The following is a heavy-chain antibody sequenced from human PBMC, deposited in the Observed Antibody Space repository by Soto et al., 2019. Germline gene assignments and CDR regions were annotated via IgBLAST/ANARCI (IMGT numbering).Heavy chain of an antibody. J-gene: IGHJ4*02. CDR1: GFTFSSYS. V-gene: IGHV3-21*01. Sequence: GGSLRLSCAASGFTFSSYSMNWVRQAPGKGLEWVSSTSSSSSYIYYADSVKGRFTISRDNAKNSLYLQMNSLRAEDTAVYYCARAFVDYKLAYWGQGTLVTVSS. D-gene: IGHD4-4*01. CDR3: ARAFVDYKLAY. CDR2: TSSSSSYI.